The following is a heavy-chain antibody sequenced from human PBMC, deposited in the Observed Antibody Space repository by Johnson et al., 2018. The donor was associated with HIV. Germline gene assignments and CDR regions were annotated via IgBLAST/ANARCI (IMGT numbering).Heavy chain of an antibody. D-gene: IGHD6-6*01. Sequence: QVQLVESGGGVVQPGGSLRLSCAASGFTFSSYGMHWVRQAPGKGLEWLSSINGRGDITYFADSVKGRFTISRDNSKDTLYLQMTSLRPEDTAVYFCAKDRAEYSTWIDALDIWGQGTMVTVSS. CDR3: AKDRAEYSTWIDALDI. CDR1: GFTFSSYG. V-gene: IGHV3-NL1*01. CDR2: INGRGDIT. J-gene: IGHJ3*02.